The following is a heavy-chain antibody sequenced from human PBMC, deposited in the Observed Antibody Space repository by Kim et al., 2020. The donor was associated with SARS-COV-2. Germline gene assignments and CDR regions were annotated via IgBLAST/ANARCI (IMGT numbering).Heavy chain of an antibody. D-gene: IGHD1-26*01. CDR2: ISYDGSNK. CDR1: GFTFSSYG. Sequence: GGSLRLSCAASGFTFSSYGMHWVRQAPGKGLEWVAVISYDGSNKYYADSVKGRFTISRDNSKNTLYLQMNSLRAEDTAVYYCAKRGILGAGDYFYYWG. CDR3: AKRGILGAGDYFYY. V-gene: IGHV3-30*18. J-gene: IGHJ4*01.